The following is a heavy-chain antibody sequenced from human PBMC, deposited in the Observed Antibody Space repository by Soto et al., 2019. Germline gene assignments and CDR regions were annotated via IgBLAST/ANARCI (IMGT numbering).Heavy chain of an antibody. J-gene: IGHJ3*02. CDR3: AHRLSNSRFHDSFYN. CDR2: IYWDDDK. CDR1: GFSLSTSAVG. Sequence: QITLKESGPTLVKPTQTLTLTCTFSGFSLSTSAVGVGWIRQPPGKALEWLALIYWDDDKRYSPSLKSRLTIHKDPSKNQVVLTKTNMDPVETGPYYRAHRLSNSRFHDSFYNWGQGTKVPLSS. D-gene: IGHD3-10*01. V-gene: IGHV2-5*02.